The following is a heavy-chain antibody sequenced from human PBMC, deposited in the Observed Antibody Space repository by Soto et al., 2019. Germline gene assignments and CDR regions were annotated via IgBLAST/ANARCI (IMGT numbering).Heavy chain of an antibody. CDR1: GYTFTSYG. Sequence: QVQLVQSGAEVKKPGASVKVSCKASGYTFTSYGISWVRQAPGQGLEWMGWISAYNGNTNYAQKLQGRVNMTTDTSTSTAYMALRSLISDDTAVDYCARDRYYYGSVSFRGWFDRWGKGTLVTVSS. D-gene: IGHD3-10*01. CDR3: ARDRYYYGSVSFRGWFDR. V-gene: IGHV1-18*01. CDR2: ISAYNGNT. J-gene: IGHJ5*02.